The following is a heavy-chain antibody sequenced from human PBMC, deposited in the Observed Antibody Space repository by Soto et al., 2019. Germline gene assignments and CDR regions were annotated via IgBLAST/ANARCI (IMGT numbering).Heavy chain of an antibody. CDR3: ARGAPHELRYFDWSQPYYYMDV. Sequence: GGSLRLSCAASGFTFSSYSMNWVRQAPGKGLEWVSSISSSSSYIYYADSVKGRFTISRENAKNSLYLQMNSLRAEDTAVYYCARGAPHELRYFDWSQPYYYMDVWGKGTTVTVSS. CDR2: ISSSSSYI. D-gene: IGHD3-9*01. J-gene: IGHJ6*03. CDR1: GFTFSSYS. V-gene: IGHV3-21*01.